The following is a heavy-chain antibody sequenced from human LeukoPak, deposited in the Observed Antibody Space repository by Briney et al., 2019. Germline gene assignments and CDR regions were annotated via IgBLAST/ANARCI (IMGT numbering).Heavy chain of an antibody. CDR2: ISGYNGNT. CDR3: ARGGSYLSAFDT. J-gene: IGHJ3*02. CDR1: GYTFTSYG. V-gene: IGHV1-18*01. Sequence: ASVKVSCKASGYTFTSYGISWVRQAPGQGLEWMGWISGYNGNTKNAQKLQGRVTMTTDTSTSTAYMELRSLRSDDTAVYYCARGGSYLSAFDTWGQGTMVTVSS. D-gene: IGHD1-26*01.